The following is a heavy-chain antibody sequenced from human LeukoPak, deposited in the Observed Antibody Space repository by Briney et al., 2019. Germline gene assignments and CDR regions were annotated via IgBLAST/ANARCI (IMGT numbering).Heavy chain of an antibody. CDR2: ISYDGSNK. Sequence: GGSLRLSCAASGFTFSSYAMHWVRQAPGKGLEWGAVISYDGSNKYYADSVKGRVTISRDNSKNTLYLQMNSLRAEDTAVYYCAREWAYCSSTSWYEYYGMDVWGQGTTVTVSS. V-gene: IGHV3-30*04. J-gene: IGHJ6*02. D-gene: IGHD2-2*01. CDR3: AREWAYCSSTSWYEYYGMDV. CDR1: GFTFSSYA.